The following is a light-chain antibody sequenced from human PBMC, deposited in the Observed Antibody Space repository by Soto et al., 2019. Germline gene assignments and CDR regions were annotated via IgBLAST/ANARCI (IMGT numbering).Light chain of an antibody. CDR2: DVS. CDR3: SSFTNSILV. Sequence: QSALTQPASVSGSPGQSITISCTGTSSDVGGYNYVSWYQQHPGKAPKLMIYDVSNRPSGVSNRFSGSKSGNTASLTISGLQAEDEADYYCSSFTNSILVFGGGTQLTVL. CDR1: SSDVGGYNY. V-gene: IGLV2-14*01. J-gene: IGLJ3*02.